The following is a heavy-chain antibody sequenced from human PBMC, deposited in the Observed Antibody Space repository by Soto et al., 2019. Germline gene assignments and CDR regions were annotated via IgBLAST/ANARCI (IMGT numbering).Heavy chain of an antibody. CDR2: ISYDGSNK. Sequence: QVQLVESGGGVVQPGRSLRLSCAASGFTFSSYGMHWVRQAPGKGLEWVAVISYDGSNKYYADSVKGRFTISRDNSKNTLYLQMNSLRAEDTAVYYCAKDLRQWLVLYYFDDWGQGTLVTVAS. D-gene: IGHD6-19*01. J-gene: IGHJ4*02. CDR1: GFTFSSYG. V-gene: IGHV3-30*18. CDR3: AKDLRQWLVLYYFDD.